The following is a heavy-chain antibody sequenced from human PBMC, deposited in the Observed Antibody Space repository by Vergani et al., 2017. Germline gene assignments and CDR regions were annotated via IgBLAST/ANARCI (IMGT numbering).Heavy chain of an antibody. CDR1: GFTFSSYW. CDR3: ARGGYYYDSSGLNTIDY. D-gene: IGHD3-22*01. J-gene: IGHJ4*02. Sequence: EVQLVESGGGLVQPGGSLRLSCAASGFTFSSYWMHWVRQAPGKGLVWVSRINSDGSSTSYADSVKGRFTISRDNAKNTLYLQMNSLRAEDTAVYYCARGGYYYDSSGLNTIDYWGQGTLVTVSS. CDR2: INSDGSST. V-gene: IGHV3-74*01.